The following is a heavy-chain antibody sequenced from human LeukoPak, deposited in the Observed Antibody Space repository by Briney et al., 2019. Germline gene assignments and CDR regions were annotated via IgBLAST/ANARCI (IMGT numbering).Heavy chain of an antibody. J-gene: IGHJ4*02. CDR1: GFTFSNAW. CDR3: TTGYSSSWCSLSFPY. D-gene: IGHD6-13*01. V-gene: IGHV3-15*01. CDR2: IKSKTDGGTT. Sequence: PGGSLRLSCAASGFTFSNAWMSWVRQAPGKGLEWVGRIKSKTDGGTTDYAAPVKGRFTISRDDSKNTLYLQMNSLKTEDTAVYYCTTGYSSSWCSLSFPYWGQGTLVTVSS.